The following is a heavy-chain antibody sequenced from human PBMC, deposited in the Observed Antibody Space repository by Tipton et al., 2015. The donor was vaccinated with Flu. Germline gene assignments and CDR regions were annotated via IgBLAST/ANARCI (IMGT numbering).Heavy chain of an antibody. D-gene: IGHD3-10*01. Sequence: TLSLTCSVSGGSISSRSYYWSWIRQPPGKGLEWIGYIYYTGSTYYNPSLTSRATMSIDMAKNQISLKLHSVTAADTAMYFCARDRDYYASGRGFDPWGLGTLVTVSS. CDR1: GGSISSRSYY. J-gene: IGHJ5*02. CDR2: IYYTGST. V-gene: IGHV4-61*01. CDR3: ARDRDYYASGRGFDP.